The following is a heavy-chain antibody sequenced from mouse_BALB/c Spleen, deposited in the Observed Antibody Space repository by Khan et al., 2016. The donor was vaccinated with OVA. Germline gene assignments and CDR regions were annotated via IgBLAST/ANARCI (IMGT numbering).Heavy chain of an antibody. CDR1: GYTFPSYW. Sequence: QVQLQQPGAELVKAGASVKMSCKASGYTFPSYWMHWVKQRLGQGLEWFAETNPTNGRTYYNEKFKRKATLTVDKSSSTAYMLLSGPTFEDSAVYYCARIKKIVATYFDYWGQGTTLTVSS. CDR2: TNPTNGRT. D-gene: IGHD1-1*01. V-gene: IGHV1S81*02. CDR3: ARIKKIVATYFDY. J-gene: IGHJ2*01.